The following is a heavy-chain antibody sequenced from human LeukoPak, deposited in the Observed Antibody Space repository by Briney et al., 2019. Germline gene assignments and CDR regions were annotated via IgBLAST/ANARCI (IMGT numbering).Heavy chain of an antibody. V-gene: IGHV1-18*04. CDR2: ISAYNGNT. CDR1: GYTFTSYG. CDR3: ASPDIVVVPAAGQNYYYYYGMDV. D-gene: IGHD2-2*01. Sequence: GASVKVSCKASGYTFTSYGISWVRQAPGQGLEWMGWISAYNGNTNYAQKFQGRVTITADKSTSTAYMELSSLRSEDTAVYYCASPDIVVVPAAGQNYYYYYGMDVWGQGTTVTVSS. J-gene: IGHJ6*02.